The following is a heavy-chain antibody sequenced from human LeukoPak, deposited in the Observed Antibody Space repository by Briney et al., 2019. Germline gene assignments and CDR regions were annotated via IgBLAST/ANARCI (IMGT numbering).Heavy chain of an antibody. D-gene: IGHD7-27*01. CDR2: INHSGST. Sequence: SETLSLTCAVYGGSFSGYYWSWIRQTPGKGLEWIGEINHSGSTNYNPSLKSRVTISVDTSKNQFSLQLNSVTPEDTAVYYCARESLGIWAGGAFDIWGQGTMVTVSS. J-gene: IGHJ3*02. CDR1: GGSFSGYY. V-gene: IGHV4-34*01. CDR3: ARESLGIWAGGAFDI.